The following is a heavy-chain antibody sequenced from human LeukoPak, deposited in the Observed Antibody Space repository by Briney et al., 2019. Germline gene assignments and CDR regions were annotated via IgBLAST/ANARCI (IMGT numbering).Heavy chain of an antibody. V-gene: IGHV3-23*01. CDR1: GFTFSSYA. CDR3: ARDQRKYCSKTSCYVYDI. Sequence: GGSLRLSCAASGFTFSSYAMTWVRQAPGKGLEWVSTISGSGDNTYYADSVKGRFTISRDNSKNTLYLQVSSLRAEDTAIYYCARDQRKYCSKTSCYVYDIWGQGTVVTVSA. D-gene: IGHD2-2*01. CDR2: ISGSGDNT. J-gene: IGHJ3*02.